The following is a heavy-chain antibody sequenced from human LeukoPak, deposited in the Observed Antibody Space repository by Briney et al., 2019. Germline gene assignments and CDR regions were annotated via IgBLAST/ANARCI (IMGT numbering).Heavy chain of an antibody. V-gene: IGHV4-4*07. J-gene: IGHJ4*02. CDR2: IYTSGST. Sequence: PSETLSLTCTVSGGSISSYYWSWIRQPAGKGLEWIGRIYTSGSTNYNPSLKSRVTMSVDTSKNQFSLKLTSVTAADTAVYYCARDYGSGSYYTVGYWGQGTLVTVSS. CDR1: GGSISSYY. CDR3: ARDYGSGSYYTVGY. D-gene: IGHD3-10*01.